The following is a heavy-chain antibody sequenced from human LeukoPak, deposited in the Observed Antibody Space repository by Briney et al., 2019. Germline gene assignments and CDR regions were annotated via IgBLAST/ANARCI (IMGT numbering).Heavy chain of an antibody. Sequence: ASVKVSCKASGGTFSSYATSWVRQAPGQGLEWMGGIIPIFGTANYAQKFQGRVTITADESTSTAYMELSSLRSEGTAVYYCARPGRPINWAAEYFQHWGQGTLVTVSS. D-gene: IGHD7-27*01. CDR3: ARPGRPINWAAEYFQH. CDR2: IIPIFGTA. V-gene: IGHV1-69*13. CDR1: GGTFSSYA. J-gene: IGHJ1*01.